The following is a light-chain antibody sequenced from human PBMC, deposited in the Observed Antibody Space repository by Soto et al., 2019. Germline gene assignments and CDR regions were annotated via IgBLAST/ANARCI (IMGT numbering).Light chain of an antibody. Sequence: DIQMTQSPSTLSASVGDRVTITCRASQTIGSWLAWYQKKPGKAPKRLIFDASSLHSGVPSRFSGSGSGTELTVTISSLQTDDFASYYCQQYNYDSNIFGQGTPVEIK. CDR3: QQYNYDSNI. J-gene: IGKJ1*01. CDR1: QTIGSW. CDR2: DAS. V-gene: IGKV1-5*01.